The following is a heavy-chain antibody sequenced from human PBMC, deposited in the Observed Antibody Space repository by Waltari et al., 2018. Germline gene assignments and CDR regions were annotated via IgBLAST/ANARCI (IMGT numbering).Heavy chain of an antibody. Sequence: QVQLVESGGGVVQPGRSLRLSCAASGFTFSRHAMPWVRQAPGKGLEWVAVISYDGSNKYYADSVKGRFTISRDNSKNTLYLQMNSLRAEDTAVYYCARSYSSGWTGRGQGTLVTVSS. CDR2: ISYDGSNK. J-gene: IGHJ4*02. D-gene: IGHD6-19*01. CDR3: ARSYSSGWTG. CDR1: GFTFSRHA. V-gene: IGHV3-30-3*01.